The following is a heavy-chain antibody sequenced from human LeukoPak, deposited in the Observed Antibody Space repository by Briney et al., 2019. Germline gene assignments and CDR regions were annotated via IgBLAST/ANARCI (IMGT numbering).Heavy chain of an antibody. CDR3: ARDPAVYYDSSGYYYPGAFDI. J-gene: IGHJ3*02. Sequence: PGGSLRLSCAASGFTFSSYGMPWVRQAPGKGLEWVAVIWYDGSNKYYADSVKGRFTISRDNSKNTLYLQMNSLRAEDTAVYYCARDPAVYYDSSGYYYPGAFDIWGQGTMVTVSS. CDR2: IWYDGSNK. D-gene: IGHD3-22*01. V-gene: IGHV3-33*01. CDR1: GFTFSSYG.